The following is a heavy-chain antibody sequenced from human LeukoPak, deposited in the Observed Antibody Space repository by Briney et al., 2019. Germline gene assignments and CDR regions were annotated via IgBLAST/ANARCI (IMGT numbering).Heavy chain of an antibody. CDR2: MNPNSGNT. V-gene: IGHV1-8*01. D-gene: IGHD4-11*01. J-gene: IGHJ4*02. CDR3: ARGRHDYLVDY. Sequence: ASVKVSCKASGYTFTSYDINWVRQATGQGLEWMGWMNPNSGNTAYAQKFQGRVTMTRNTSINTAYMELSSLRSEDTAVYYCARGRHDYLVDYWGQGTLVTVSS. CDR1: GYTFTSYD.